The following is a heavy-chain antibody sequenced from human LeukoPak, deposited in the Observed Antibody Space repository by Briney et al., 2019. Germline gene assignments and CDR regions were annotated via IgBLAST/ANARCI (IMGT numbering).Heavy chain of an antibody. CDR2: VSGSGRNT. V-gene: IGHV3-23*01. D-gene: IGHD1-26*01. CDR1: GLTFSSHW. J-gene: IGHJ4*02. Sequence: PGGSLRLSCAASGLTFSSHWMHWVRQAPGKGLEWVSSVSGSGRNTFYPDSVEGRFTISRDNSKNTVYLQMNSLRADDTAVYYCVKGRRVGANQRGLFDYWAREHWSPSPQ. CDR3: VKGRRVGANQRGLFDY.